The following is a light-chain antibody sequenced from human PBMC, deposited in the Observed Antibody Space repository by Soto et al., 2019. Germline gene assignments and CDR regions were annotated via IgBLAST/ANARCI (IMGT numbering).Light chain of an antibody. CDR3: SSYTNIRTRDWV. CDR1: SSDVGGYNY. J-gene: IGLJ3*02. Sequence: QSALTQPASVSGSPGQSITISCTGTSSDVGGYNYVSWYQQHPGKAPKVIIYEVSNRPSGVSNRFSGSKSGNTASLTISELQDEDEADYYCSSYTNIRTRDWVFGGGTKLTVL. CDR2: EVS. V-gene: IGLV2-14*01.